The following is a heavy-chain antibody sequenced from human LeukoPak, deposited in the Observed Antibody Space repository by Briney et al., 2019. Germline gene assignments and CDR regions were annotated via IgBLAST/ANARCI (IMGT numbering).Heavy chain of an antibody. V-gene: IGHV3-23*01. D-gene: IGHD2-2*01. CDR3: AKWELECCSGTSCYAFDY. CDR2: ISGGGGST. Sequence: SGGSLRLSCVASGFTFSSYAMGWVRQAPGKGLEWASVISGGGGSTFYADSVKGRFTISRDNSKNTLYLQVNSLRAEDTAVYYCAKWELECCSGTSCYAFDYWGQGTLVTVSS. J-gene: IGHJ4*02. CDR1: GFTFSSYA.